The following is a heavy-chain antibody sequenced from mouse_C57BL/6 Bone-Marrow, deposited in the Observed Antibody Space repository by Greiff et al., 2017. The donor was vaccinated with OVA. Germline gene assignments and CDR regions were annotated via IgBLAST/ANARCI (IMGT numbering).Heavy chain of an antibody. V-gene: IGHV1-64*01. Sequence: QVQLQQPGAELVKPGASVKLSCKASGYTFTSCWMHWVKRRPGQGIEWIGMIHPNSGSNNYNEKFKSKATLTVDKSSSTAYMQLSSLTSEDSAVYYCARGRGWYFDVWGTGTTVTVSS. J-gene: IGHJ1*03. CDR1: GYTFTSCW. CDR2: IHPNSGSN. CDR3: ARGRGWYFDV.